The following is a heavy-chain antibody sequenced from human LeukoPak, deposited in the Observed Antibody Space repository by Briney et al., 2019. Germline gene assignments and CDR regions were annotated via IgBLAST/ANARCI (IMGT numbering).Heavy chain of an antibody. J-gene: IGHJ4*02. CDR1: GFSFEAYG. Sequence: PGGSLRLSCAASGFSFEAYGMYWVRQAPGKGLEWVSGITWNSDDMAYADSVKGRFTISRDNAKNCLYLQMNSLTVEDTALYYCKRVTPGKTGFDYWGQGTLVTVSS. CDR2: ITWNSDDM. V-gene: IGHV3-9*01. D-gene: IGHD2-21*02. CDR3: KRVTPGKTGFDY.